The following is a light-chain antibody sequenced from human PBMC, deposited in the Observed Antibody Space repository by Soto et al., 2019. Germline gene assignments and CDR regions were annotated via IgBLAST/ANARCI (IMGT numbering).Light chain of an antibody. V-gene: IGLV2-8*01. Sequence: QSALTQPPSASGSPGQSVTISCTGTSSDVGGYNYVSWYQQHPGKVPKLMVYEVNKRPSGVPDRFSGSKSGNTASLTVSGLQDEDEADYYCTSYAGGNDVFGTGTNLTVL. CDR2: EVN. CDR1: SSDVGGYNY. J-gene: IGLJ1*01. CDR3: TSYAGGNDV.